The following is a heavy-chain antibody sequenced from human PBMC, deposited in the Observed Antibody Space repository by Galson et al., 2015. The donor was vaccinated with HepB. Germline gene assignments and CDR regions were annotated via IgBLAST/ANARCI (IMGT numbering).Heavy chain of an antibody. Sequence: SVKVSCKASGGTLSSYAISWVRQAPGQGLEWMGGIIPIFGTANYAQKFQGRVTITADESTSTAYMELSSLRSEDTAVYYCARGPHYGGNSFFNYWGQGTLVTVSS. CDR1: GGTLSSYA. D-gene: IGHD4-23*01. CDR2: IIPIFGTA. J-gene: IGHJ4*02. V-gene: IGHV1-69*13. CDR3: ARGPHYGGNSFFNY.